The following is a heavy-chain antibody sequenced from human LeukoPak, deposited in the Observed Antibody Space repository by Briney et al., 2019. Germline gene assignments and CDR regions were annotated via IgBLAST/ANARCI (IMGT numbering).Heavy chain of an antibody. CDR2: ISYDGSNK. CDR3: ARDPRDYCTTTSCYRVSWLDP. V-gene: IGHV3-30-3*01. J-gene: IGHJ5*02. CDR1: GLTFSNYA. D-gene: IGHD2-2*02. Sequence: PGGSLTLSCVASGLTFSNYAMHWVRQAPGKGLEWVALISYDGSNKNYADSVKGRFTISRDKSKNTLYLQMNSLRVEDTAVYYCARDPRDYCTTTSCYRVSWLDPWGQGTLVTVSS.